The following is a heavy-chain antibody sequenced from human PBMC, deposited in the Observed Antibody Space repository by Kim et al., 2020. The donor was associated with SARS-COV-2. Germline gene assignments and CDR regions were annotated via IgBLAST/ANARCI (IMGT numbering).Heavy chain of an antibody. CDR3: TTHLPHYYDSSGYYY. CDR2: IKSKTDGGTT. V-gene: IGHV3-15*01. Sequence: GGSLRLSCAASGFTFSNAWMSWVRQAPGKGLEWVGRIKSKTDGGTTDYAAPVKGRFTISRDDSKNTLYLQMNSLKTEDTAVYYCTTHLPHYYDSSGYYYWGQGTLVTVSS. CDR1: GFTFSNAW. J-gene: IGHJ4*02. D-gene: IGHD3-22*01.